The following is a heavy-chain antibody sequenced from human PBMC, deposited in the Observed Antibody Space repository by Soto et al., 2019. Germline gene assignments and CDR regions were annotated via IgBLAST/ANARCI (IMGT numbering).Heavy chain of an antibody. CDR2: IYYSGST. V-gene: IGHV4-59*01. D-gene: IGHD1-20*01. J-gene: IGHJ6*02. Sequence: SETLSLTCTVSGGSISSYYRSWIRQPPGKGLEWIGYIYYSGSTNYNSSLKCRVTISVVTSKNQFSLKLSSVTAADTAVYYCASTRRLIYNWTDEWGHGMDVWGQGTTVTVSS. CDR3: ASTRRLIYNWTDEWGHGMDV. CDR1: GGSISSYY.